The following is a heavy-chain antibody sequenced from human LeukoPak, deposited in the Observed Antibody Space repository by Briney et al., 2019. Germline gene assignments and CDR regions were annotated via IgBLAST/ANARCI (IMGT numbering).Heavy chain of an antibody. CDR1: GYTFTSYD. D-gene: IGHD2-8*02. V-gene: IGHV1-8*01. CDR3: AREGKGGWWDPLDY. J-gene: IGHJ4*02. Sequence: ASVKVSCKASGYTFTSYDINWVRQATGQGLEWMGWMNPNSGNTGYAQKFQGRVTMTRNTSISTAYTELSSLRSEDTAVYYCAREGKGGWWDPLDYWGQGTLVTVSS. CDR2: MNPNSGNT.